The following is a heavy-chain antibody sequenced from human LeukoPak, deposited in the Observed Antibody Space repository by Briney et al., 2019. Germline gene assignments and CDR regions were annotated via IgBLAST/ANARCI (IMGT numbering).Heavy chain of an antibody. CDR2: ISGSGGST. Sequence: GGSLRLSCAASGFTFSSYAMSWVRQAPGKGLEWVSAISGSGGSTYYADSVKGRFTISRDNSKNTLYLQMNSLRAEDTAVYYCAKDARRWSTHYWYFDLWGRGTLVTVSS. CDR3: AKDARRWSTHYWYFDL. J-gene: IGHJ2*01. CDR1: GFTFSSYA. V-gene: IGHV3-23*01. D-gene: IGHD4-23*01.